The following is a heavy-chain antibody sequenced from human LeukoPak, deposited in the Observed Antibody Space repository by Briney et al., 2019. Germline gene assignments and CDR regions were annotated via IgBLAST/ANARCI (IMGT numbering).Heavy chain of an antibody. CDR2: IYYSGST. D-gene: IGHD2-21*02. CDR3: ASGGDAYP. CDR1: GFSFSSYG. V-gene: IGHV4-39*01. J-gene: IGHJ5*02. Sequence: GTLRLSCAASGFSFSSYGMSWIRQPPGKGLEWIGSIYYSGSTYYNPSLKSRVTISVDTSKNQFSLKLSSVAAADTAVYYCASGGDAYPWGQGTLVTVSS.